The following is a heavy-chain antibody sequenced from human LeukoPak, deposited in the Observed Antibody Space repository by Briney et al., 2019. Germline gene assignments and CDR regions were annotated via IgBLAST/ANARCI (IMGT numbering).Heavy chain of an antibody. D-gene: IGHD6-13*01. CDR1: GFTFSSYA. Sequence: GGSLRLSCAASGFTFSSYAMSWVRQAPGKGLEWVSAITNNGGSTYYADSVKGRFTISRDNSKNTLYLQMNSLRAEDTAVYYCARAFSSWPRDFDYWGQGTLVTVSS. CDR2: ITNNGGST. V-gene: IGHV3-23*01. J-gene: IGHJ4*02. CDR3: ARAFSSWPRDFDY.